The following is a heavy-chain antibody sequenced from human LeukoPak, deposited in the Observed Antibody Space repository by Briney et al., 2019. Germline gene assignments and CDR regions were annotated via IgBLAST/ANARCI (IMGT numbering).Heavy chain of an antibody. Sequence: ASVKVSCKASGYTFTAYQMHWVRQAPGQGLEWMGWISAYNGNTNYAQKLQGRVTMTTDTSTSTAYMELRSLRSDDTAVYYCARRVPAANYYYYYMDVWGKGTTVTISS. CDR2: ISAYNGNT. V-gene: IGHV1-18*04. J-gene: IGHJ6*03. CDR3: ARRVPAANYYYYYMDV. D-gene: IGHD2-2*01. CDR1: GYTFTAYQ.